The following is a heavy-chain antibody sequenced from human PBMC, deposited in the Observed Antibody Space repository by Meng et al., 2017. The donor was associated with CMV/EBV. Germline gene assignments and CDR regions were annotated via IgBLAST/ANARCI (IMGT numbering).Heavy chain of an antibody. V-gene: IGHV3-33*01. CDR3: ARAAYYYDNSGLAGMDV. CDR2: IWYDGSNK. D-gene: IGHD3-22*01. CDR1: GFTFSSYG. Sequence: GESLKISCAASGFTFSSYGMHWVRQAPGKGLEWVAVIWYDGSNKYYADSVKGRFTISRDNSKNTLYLQMNSLRAEDTAVYYCARAAYYYDNSGLAGMDVWGQGTTVTVSS. J-gene: IGHJ6*02.